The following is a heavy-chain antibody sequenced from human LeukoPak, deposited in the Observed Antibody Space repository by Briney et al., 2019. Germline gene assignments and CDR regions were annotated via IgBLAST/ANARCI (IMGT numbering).Heavy chain of an antibody. Sequence: GGSLRLSCSASGFTFSRYAMHWVRQAPGKGLEYVSAISSNGGSTYYADSVKGRFTISRDNSRNTLHLQMGSLRVEDTAVYFCVKDSSSGSYFDYWGQGTLVTVSS. J-gene: IGHJ4*02. D-gene: IGHD3-10*01. V-gene: IGHV3-64D*06. CDR2: ISSNGGST. CDR1: GFTFSRYA. CDR3: VKDSSSGSYFDY.